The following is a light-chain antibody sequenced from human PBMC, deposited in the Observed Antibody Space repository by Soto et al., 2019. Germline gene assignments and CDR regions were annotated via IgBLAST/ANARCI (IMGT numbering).Light chain of an antibody. V-gene: IGLV1-47*01. CDR3: ATWDSSSDHYV. J-gene: IGLJ1*01. CDR2: RNN. Sequence: QSALTQPPSASGTPGQGVTISCSGSTSNIGSNYVYWYQQLPGTAPKLLIYRNNQRPSGVPDRFSGSKSGTSASLAISGLRSDDEADYFCATWDSSSDHYVFGTGTKVTVL. CDR1: TSNIGSNY.